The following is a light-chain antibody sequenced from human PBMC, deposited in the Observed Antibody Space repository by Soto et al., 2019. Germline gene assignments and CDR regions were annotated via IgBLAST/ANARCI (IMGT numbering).Light chain of an antibody. Sequence: DIQLTQSPSFLSASVGDRVTITCRASQGVSDYLAWYQQKPGKAPKLLIYVTSTLQSGVPSRFSDTGSGTEFTLTISSLQPEDFATYYCQQLNSYPHTFGGGTKVEIK. V-gene: IGKV1-9*01. CDR1: QGVSDY. CDR2: VTS. J-gene: IGKJ4*01. CDR3: QQLNSYPHT.